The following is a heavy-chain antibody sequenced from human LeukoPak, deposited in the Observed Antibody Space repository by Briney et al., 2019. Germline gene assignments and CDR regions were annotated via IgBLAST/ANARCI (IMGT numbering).Heavy chain of an antibody. Sequence: PGRSPRLSCAASGFTFSSYGMHWVRQAPGKGLEWVAVISYDGSNKYYADSVKGRFTISRDNSKNTLYLQMNSLRAEDTAVYYCAKDLPHGMDVWGQGTTVTVSS. CDR1: GFTFSSYG. CDR3: AKDLPHGMDV. CDR2: ISYDGSNK. V-gene: IGHV3-30*18. J-gene: IGHJ6*02.